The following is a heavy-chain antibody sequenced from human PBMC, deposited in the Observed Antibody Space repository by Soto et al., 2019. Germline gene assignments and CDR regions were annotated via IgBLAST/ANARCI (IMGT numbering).Heavy chain of an antibody. CDR2: INADNGNT. CDR3: ASEIDATTATSLDY. CDR1: GYTFSGIV. D-gene: IGHD4-17*01. J-gene: IGHJ4*02. V-gene: IGHV1-3*01. Sequence: QVQLVQSGAEVKKPGPSLKVSCKPSGYTFSGIVMHWVRQAPGQGLEWMGWINADNGNTKYSQKFQGRVTMTWDTSASTAYMELSSLRSEDTAIYYCASEIDATTATSLDYWGQGTLVTVSS.